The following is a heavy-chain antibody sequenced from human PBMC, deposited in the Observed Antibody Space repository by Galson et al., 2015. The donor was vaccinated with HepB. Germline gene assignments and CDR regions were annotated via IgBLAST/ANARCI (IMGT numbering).Heavy chain of an antibody. V-gene: IGHV3-15*01. CDR2: IKSKTDGGTT. CDR1: GFTFSNAW. J-gene: IGHJ6*02. D-gene: IGHD2-2*01. Sequence: SLRLSCAASGFTFSNAWMSWVRQAPGKGLEWVGRIKSKTDGGTTDYAAPVKGRFTISRDDSKNTLYLQMNSLKTEDTAVYYCTTKSIVCSSTSCLGPYYYYYGMDVWGQGTTVTVSS. CDR3: TTKSIVCSSTSCLGPYYYYYGMDV.